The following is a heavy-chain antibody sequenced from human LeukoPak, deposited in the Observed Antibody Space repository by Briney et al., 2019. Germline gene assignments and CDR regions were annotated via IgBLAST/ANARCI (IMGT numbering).Heavy chain of an antibody. CDR3: ARGIGWFEY. V-gene: IGHV3-7*05. CDR2: INQNGGEK. D-gene: IGHD2-15*01. CDR1: GFTLSDSW. J-gene: IGHJ5*01. Sequence: GGSLRLSCAASGFTLSDSWMTWVRQAPGKGLEWVANINQNGGEKEYVDSVKGRFTISRDNAKNSLFLHMKRLRAEDTAVYYCARGIGWFEYWGQGTLVTVSS.